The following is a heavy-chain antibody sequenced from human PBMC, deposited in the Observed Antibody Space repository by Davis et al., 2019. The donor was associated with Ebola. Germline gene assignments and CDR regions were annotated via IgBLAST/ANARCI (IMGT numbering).Heavy chain of an antibody. CDR1: GGFISSHY. J-gene: IGHJ5*02. V-gene: IGHV4-59*11. Sequence: LETLSLTCTVSGGFISSHYWSWIRQPPGKGLEWIWYMYYTGSTNYNPSLKSRVTISVDTSKNQFSLKLNSVTAADTAVYYCARLILAGRGPEFDPWGQGMLVTVSS. CDR2: MYYTGST. D-gene: IGHD1-14*01. CDR3: ARLILAGRGPEFDP.